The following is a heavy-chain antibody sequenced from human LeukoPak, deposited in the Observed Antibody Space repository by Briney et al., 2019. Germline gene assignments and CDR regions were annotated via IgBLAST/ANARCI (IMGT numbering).Heavy chain of an antibody. CDR2: IYYSGST. V-gene: IGHV4-59*01. J-gene: IGHJ4*02. Sequence: SETLSLTCTVSGGSISSYYWSWIRQPPGKGLEWIGYIYYSGSTNYNPSLKSRVTISVDTSKNQFSLKLSSVTAAGTAVYYCARSAEYYYGSGSYWLFDYWGQGTLVTVSS. CDR1: GGSISSYY. CDR3: ARSAEYYYGSGSYWLFDY. D-gene: IGHD3-10*01.